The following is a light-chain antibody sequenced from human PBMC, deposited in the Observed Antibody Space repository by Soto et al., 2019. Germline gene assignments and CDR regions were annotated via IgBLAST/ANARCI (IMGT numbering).Light chain of an antibody. CDR2: RTN. Sequence: QSVLTQPPSASGTPGLRVTISCSGSRSNIGNNSVYWYVQLPGTAPKLLISRTNQRPSGVPDRFSGSKSGTSASLAISGLRSEDEADYYCAAWDDSLYGFWVFGGGTKVTVL. CDR3: AAWDDSLYGFWV. CDR1: RSNIGNNS. J-gene: IGLJ3*02. V-gene: IGLV1-47*01.